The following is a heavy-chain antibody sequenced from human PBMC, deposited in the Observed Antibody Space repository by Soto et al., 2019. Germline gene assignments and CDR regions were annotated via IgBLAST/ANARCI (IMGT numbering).Heavy chain of an antibody. CDR1: GGSFSGYY. Sequence: PSETLSLTCAVYGGSFSGYYWSWIRQPPGKGLEWIGEINHSGSTNYNPSLKSRVTISVDTSKNQFSLKLSSVTAADTAVYYCARDGQYYYGMDVWGQGTTVTVSS. CDR3: ARDGQYYYGMDV. V-gene: IGHV4-34*01. CDR2: INHSGST. J-gene: IGHJ6*02.